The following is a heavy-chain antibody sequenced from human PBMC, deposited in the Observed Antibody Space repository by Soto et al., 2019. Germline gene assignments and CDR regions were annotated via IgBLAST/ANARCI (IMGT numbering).Heavy chain of an antibody. D-gene: IGHD1-26*01. Sequence: ESGGGVVQPGRSLRLSCAASGFTFSGYGMHWVRQAPGKGLEWVAITRHDGSNTYYADSVRGRSTISRDNSKKTLYLQMDSLRAEDTAVYYCARDGVGATTFFGYFDYWGQGTLVTVSS. CDR1: GFTFSGYG. CDR2: TRHDGSNT. V-gene: IGHV3-33*01. CDR3: ARDGVGATTFFGYFDY. J-gene: IGHJ4*02.